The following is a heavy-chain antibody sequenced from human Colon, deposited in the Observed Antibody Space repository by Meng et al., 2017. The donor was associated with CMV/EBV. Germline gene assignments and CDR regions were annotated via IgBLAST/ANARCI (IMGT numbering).Heavy chain of an antibody. CDR1: GFSLRGYW. CDR3: AADRLSPNHNKF. J-gene: IGHJ4*02. D-gene: IGHD1-14*01. Sequence: GESLKISCAASGFSLRGYWMHWVRQAPGKGLVWVSCINSDGSDTRYADSVKGRFTISRDNSKNTLFLQMNSLRTEDTAVYHCAADRLSPNHNKFWGQGTLVTVSS. V-gene: IGHV3-74*01. CDR2: INSDGSDT.